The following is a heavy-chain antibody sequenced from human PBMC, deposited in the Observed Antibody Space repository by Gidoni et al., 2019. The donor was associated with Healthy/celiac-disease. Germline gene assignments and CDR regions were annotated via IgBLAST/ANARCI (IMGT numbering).Heavy chain of an antibody. V-gene: IGHV3-23*01. CDR2: ISGSGGST. CDR3: AKDLSSGYYYDAFDI. D-gene: IGHD3-22*01. J-gene: IGHJ3*02. Sequence: EVQLLESGGGLVQPGGSLRLSCAASGFPFSSYAMSWVRQAPGKGLEWVSAISGSGGSTYYADSVKGRFTIARDNSKNTLYLQMNSLRAEDTAVYYCAKDLSSGYYYDAFDIWGQGTMGTVSS. CDR1: GFPFSSYA.